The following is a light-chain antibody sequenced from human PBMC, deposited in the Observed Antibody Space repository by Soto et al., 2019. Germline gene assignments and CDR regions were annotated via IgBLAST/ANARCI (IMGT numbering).Light chain of an antibody. Sequence: DIQMTQSPSSLSASVGDRVTIICRASHDISNYLNWYQQRPGKAPKLLIYDASNLERGVPSRFSGTRSGTHFTLTITSLQPEEVATYYCQQSDSLPLTFGQGTRLEI. CDR2: DAS. CDR3: QQSDSLPLT. J-gene: IGKJ5*01. V-gene: IGKV1-33*01. CDR1: HDISNY.